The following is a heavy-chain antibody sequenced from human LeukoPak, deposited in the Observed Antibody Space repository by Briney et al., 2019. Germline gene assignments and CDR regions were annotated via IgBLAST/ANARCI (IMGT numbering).Heavy chain of an antibody. Sequence: SETLSLTCTVSGGSISSHYWSWIRQPPGKGLEWIGYIYYSGSTNYNPSLKSQVTISVDTSKNQFSLKLSSVTAADTAVYYCARLFIPNCYDSSGYQGAFDIWGQGTMVTVSS. D-gene: IGHD3-22*01. CDR1: GGSISSHY. V-gene: IGHV4-59*11. CDR2: IYYSGST. CDR3: ARLFIPNCYDSSGYQGAFDI. J-gene: IGHJ3*02.